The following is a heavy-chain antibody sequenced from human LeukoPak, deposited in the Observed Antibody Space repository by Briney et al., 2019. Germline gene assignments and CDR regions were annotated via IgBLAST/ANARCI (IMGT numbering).Heavy chain of an antibody. Sequence: GGSLRLSCAASGFTFDDYGMSWVRQAPGKGLEWVSGINWNGGSTGYADSVKGRFTISRDNAKNSLYLQMNSLRAEDTAVYYCAKGVVVAPDVTPFDCWAREPWSPSPQ. D-gene: IGHD2-2*01. CDR1: GFTFDDYG. J-gene: IGHJ4*02. CDR3: AKGVVVAPDVTPFDC. V-gene: IGHV3-20*04. CDR2: INWNGGST.